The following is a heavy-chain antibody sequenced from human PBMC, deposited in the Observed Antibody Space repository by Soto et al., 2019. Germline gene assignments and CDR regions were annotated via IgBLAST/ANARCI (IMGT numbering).Heavy chain of an antibody. V-gene: IGHV3-30-3*01. D-gene: IGHD1-26*01. CDR1: GFTFSSYA. CDR3: ASLSRSGSIDY. CDR2: ISYDGSNK. J-gene: IGHJ4*02. Sequence: GGSLRLSCAASGFTFSSYAMHWVRQAPGKGLEWVAVISYDGSNKYYADSVKGRFTISRDNSKNTLYLQMNSLRAEDTAVYYCASLSRSGSIDYWGQGTLVTVSS.